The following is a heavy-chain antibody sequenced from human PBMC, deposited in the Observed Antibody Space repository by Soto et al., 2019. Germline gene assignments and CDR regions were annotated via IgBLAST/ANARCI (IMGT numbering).Heavy chain of an antibody. D-gene: IGHD6-13*01. CDR1: GYTFTSYG. CDR2: ISGYNGNT. V-gene: IGHV1-18*04. CDR3: ARDYSRSCREY. Sequence: ASVKVSCKASGYTFTSYGISWMRQAPGRGLEWMGWISGYNGNTNYTQKFEGRVAMTTDTSTTTAYMELRSLRSDDTAVYYCARDYSRSCREYWGQGTLVTVSS. J-gene: IGHJ4*02.